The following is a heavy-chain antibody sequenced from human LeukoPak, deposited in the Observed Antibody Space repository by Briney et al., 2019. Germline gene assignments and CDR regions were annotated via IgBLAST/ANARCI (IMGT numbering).Heavy chain of an antibody. CDR1: GYTFTDYY. CDR3: ARDPKSQLLLDY. CDR2: INPNSGGT. D-gene: IGHD2-2*01. Sequence: ASVKVSCKASGYTFTDYYMHWVRQAPGQGLEWMGWINPNSGGTNYAQKFQGRVTLTRDTSISTAYMELSRLTSGDTAVYYCARDPKSQLLLDYWGQGTLVTVSS. J-gene: IGHJ4*02. V-gene: IGHV1-2*02.